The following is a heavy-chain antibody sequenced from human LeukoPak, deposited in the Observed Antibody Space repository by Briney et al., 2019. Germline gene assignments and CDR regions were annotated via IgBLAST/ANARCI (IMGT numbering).Heavy chain of an antibody. V-gene: IGHV3-11*01. CDR2: ISSGGSTI. CDR1: GFTFSDYY. CDR3: ARAIWAGSYGFDY. J-gene: IGHJ4*02. D-gene: IGHD1-26*01. Sequence: GGSVTLSCAASGFTFSDYYMSWIRHAPGKGLGWVSYISSGGSTIYYAESVKGRFTISRDNAKNSLYLQMNSLRAEDTAVYYCARAIWAGSYGFDYWGQGTLVTVSS.